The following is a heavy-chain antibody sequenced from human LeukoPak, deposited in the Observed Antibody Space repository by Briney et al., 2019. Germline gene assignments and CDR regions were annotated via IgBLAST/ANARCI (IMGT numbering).Heavy chain of an antibody. D-gene: IGHD3-10*01. CDR1: GFTFSSYG. J-gene: IGHJ6*03. CDR3: AKPFYGSGSYELYYMDV. V-gene: IGHV3-30*18. CDR2: ISYDGSNK. Sequence: GRSLRLSCAASGFTFSSYGMHWVRQAPGKGLEWVAVISYDGSNKYYADSVKGRFTISRDNSKNTLYLQMNSLRAEDTAVYYCAKPFYGSGSYELYYMDVWGKGTTVTISS.